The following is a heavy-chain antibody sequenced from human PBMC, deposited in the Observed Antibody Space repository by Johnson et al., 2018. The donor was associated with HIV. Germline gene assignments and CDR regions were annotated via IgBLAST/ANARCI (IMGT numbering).Heavy chain of an antibody. D-gene: IGHD3-22*01. CDR3: ARQRSYDSSGQGGGLDV. V-gene: IGHV3-66*04. J-gene: IGHJ3*01. CDR1: GFTVSSNY. Sequence: VQLVESGGGLVQPGGSLRLSCAASGFTVSSNYMNWVRQAPGTGLQWVSSINWSGGITAYADSVKGRFTISRDNYKNTLYLQMNSLRAEDTALYYCARQRSYDSSGQGGGLDVWGQGTMVTVSS. CDR2: INWSGGIT.